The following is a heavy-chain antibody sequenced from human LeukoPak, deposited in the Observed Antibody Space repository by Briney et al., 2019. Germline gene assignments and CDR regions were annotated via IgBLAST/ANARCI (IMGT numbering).Heavy chain of an antibody. CDR2: IYYSGNT. D-gene: IGHD3-10*01. J-gene: IGHJ4*02. CDR3: ARLRPPRNWYGSGSYVGLLTRKAVYFDY. V-gene: IGHV4-39*01. Sequence: SETLSLTCTVSGVSISSSNSYWGWIRQPPGKGLEWIGSIYYSGNTYYNASLKSQVSISIDTSKNQFSLRLTSVTAADTAVYYCARLRPPRNWYGSGSYVGLLTRKAVYFDYWGQGTLVTVSS. CDR1: GVSISSSNSY.